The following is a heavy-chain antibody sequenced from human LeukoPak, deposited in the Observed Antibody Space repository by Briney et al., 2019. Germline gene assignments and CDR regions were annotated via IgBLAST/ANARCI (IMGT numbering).Heavy chain of an antibody. Sequence: GGSLRLSCAAYGFTFSSYWMHWVRQVPGKGLVWVSRINSDGSSTSYADSVKGRFTISRDNAKNTLYVQMNSLRAEDTAVYYCSTGSGHASDIWGRGTMVTVSS. CDR2: INSDGSST. J-gene: IGHJ3*02. V-gene: IGHV3-74*01. CDR1: GFTFSSYW. D-gene: IGHD3-10*01. CDR3: STGSGHASDI.